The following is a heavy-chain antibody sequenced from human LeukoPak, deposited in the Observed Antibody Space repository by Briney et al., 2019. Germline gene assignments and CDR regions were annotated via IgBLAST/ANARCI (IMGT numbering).Heavy chain of an antibody. CDR2: ISGSGGST. J-gene: IGHJ4*02. CDR1: GFTFSSYA. CDR3: AKDLAFRLAAAGISDY. V-gene: IGHV3-23*01. D-gene: IGHD6-13*01. Sequence: GGSLRLSCAASGFTFSSYAMSWVRQAPGKGLEWVSAISGSGGSTYYADSVKGRFTISRDNSKNTLYLQMNSLRAEDTAVYYCAKDLAFRLAAAGISDYWGQGTLVTVSS.